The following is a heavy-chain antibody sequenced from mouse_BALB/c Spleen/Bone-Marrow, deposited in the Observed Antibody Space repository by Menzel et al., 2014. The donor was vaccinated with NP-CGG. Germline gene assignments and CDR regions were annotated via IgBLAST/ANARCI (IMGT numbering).Heavy chain of an antibody. Sequence: DVKLQESGGGLVQPGGSLKLSCAASGFDVSRYWMSWVRQAPGKGLEWIGEINPDSSTINYTPSLKDKFIISRDNAKNTLYLQMSKVRSEDTALYYCARLNYYGNLFVWGAGTTVTVSS. CDR2: INPDSSTI. CDR1: GFDVSRYW. J-gene: IGHJ1*01. D-gene: IGHD1-1*01. V-gene: IGHV4-1*02. CDR3: ARLNYYGNLFV.